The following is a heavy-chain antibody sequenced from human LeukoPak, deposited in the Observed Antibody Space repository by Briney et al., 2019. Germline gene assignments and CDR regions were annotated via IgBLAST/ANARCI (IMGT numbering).Heavy chain of an antibody. CDR3: ARGRIAATFDP. Sequence: ASVKVSCKASGYTFTSYDIYWVRQAPGQGLEWMGWMNPNSGNTGYAQKFQGRVTITRNTSISTAYMELSSLRSEDTAVYYCARGRIAATFDPWGQGTLVTVSS. V-gene: IGHV1-8*03. CDR1: GYTFTSYD. J-gene: IGHJ5*02. CDR2: MNPNSGNT. D-gene: IGHD6-13*01.